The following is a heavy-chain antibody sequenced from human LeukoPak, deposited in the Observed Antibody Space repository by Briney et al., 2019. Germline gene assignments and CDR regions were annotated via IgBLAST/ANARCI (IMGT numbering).Heavy chain of an antibody. D-gene: IGHD7-27*01. J-gene: IGHJ4*02. CDR2: IYYSGST. V-gene: IGHV4-30-4*08. CDR1: GGSISSGSYY. CDR3: ARDSAGEVDY. Sequence: SETLSLTCTVSGGSISSGSYYWSWIRQPPGKGLEWIGYIYYSGSTYYNPSLKSRVTISVDTSKNQFSLKLSSVTAADTAVYYCARDSAGEVDYWGQGTLVTVSS.